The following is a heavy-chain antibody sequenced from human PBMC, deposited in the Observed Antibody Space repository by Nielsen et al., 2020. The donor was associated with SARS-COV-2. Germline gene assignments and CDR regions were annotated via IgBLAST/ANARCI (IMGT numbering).Heavy chain of an antibody. CDR2: IYYSGST. V-gene: IGHV4-39*01. CDR3: ASLGYCTNGVCYTGFHY. CDR1: GGSISSSSYY. J-gene: IGHJ4*02. D-gene: IGHD2-8*01. Sequence: SETLSLTCTVSGGSISSSSYYWGWIRQPPGKGLEWIGSIYYSGSTYYNPSLKSRVTISVDTSKNQFSLKLSSVTAADTAVYYCASLGYCTNGVCYTGFHYWGQGTLVTVSS.